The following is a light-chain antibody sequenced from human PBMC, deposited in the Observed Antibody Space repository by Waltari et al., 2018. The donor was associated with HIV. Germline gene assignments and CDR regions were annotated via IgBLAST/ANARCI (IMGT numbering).Light chain of an antibody. CDR1: NSNIGAGYG. Sequence: QFVLTQPPSVSGAPGQRVTISCTGSNSNIGAGYGVHWYQHLPGAAPTLLIYDINNRPSGVPDRFSGSKSGTSASLAITGLQVEDEGDYFCQSYDSSLNVIFGGGTKLTVL. V-gene: IGLV1-40*01. J-gene: IGLJ2*01. CDR3: QSYDSSLNVI. CDR2: DIN.